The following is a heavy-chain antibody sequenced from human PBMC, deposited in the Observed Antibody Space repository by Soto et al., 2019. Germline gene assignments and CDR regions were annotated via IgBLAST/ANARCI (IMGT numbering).Heavy chain of an antibody. Sequence: VKVSCKASGGTFSSYAISWVRQAPGQGLEWMGGIIPIFGTANYAQKFQGRVTITADESTSTAYMELSSLRSEDTAVYYCARSLPDSSGLYFDYWGQGTLVTVSS. D-gene: IGHD3-22*01. V-gene: IGHV1-69*01. CDR2: IIPIFGTA. J-gene: IGHJ4*02. CDR1: GGTFSSYA. CDR3: ARSLPDSSGLYFDY.